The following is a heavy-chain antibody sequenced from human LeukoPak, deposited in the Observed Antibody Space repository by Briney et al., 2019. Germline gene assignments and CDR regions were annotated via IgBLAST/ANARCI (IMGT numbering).Heavy chain of an antibody. J-gene: IGHJ4*02. Sequence: GSLRLSCAASGFTFSNFWMAWVRQAPGKGLEWIGEINHSGSTNYNPSLKSRVTISVDTSKNQFSLKLNSVTAADTAVYYCARTDCSSTSCYASGFDYWGQGTLVSVSS. D-gene: IGHD2-2*01. CDR3: ARTDCSSTSCYASGFDY. CDR2: INHSGST. CDR1: GFTFSNFW. V-gene: IGHV4-34*01.